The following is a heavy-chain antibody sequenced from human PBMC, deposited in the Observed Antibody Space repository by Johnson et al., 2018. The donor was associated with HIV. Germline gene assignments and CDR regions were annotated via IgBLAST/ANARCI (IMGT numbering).Heavy chain of an antibody. CDR2: ISYDGNNK. J-gene: IGHJ3*02. V-gene: IGHV3-30*18. CDR1: GFTFSGYG. D-gene: IGHD4-23*01. Sequence: QVQLVESGGDVVQPGRSLRLSCAASGFTFSGYGMHWVRQAQGKGLEWVAVISYDGNNKYYADSVKGRFTISRDNSKNTLYLQINSLRAEDTAVYYCAKLGDYSGINGFDIWGQGTMVTVSS. CDR3: AKLGDYSGINGFDI.